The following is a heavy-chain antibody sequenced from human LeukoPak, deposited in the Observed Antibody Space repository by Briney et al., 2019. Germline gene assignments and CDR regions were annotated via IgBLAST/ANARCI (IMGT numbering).Heavy chain of an antibody. CDR1: GGTFSSYA. D-gene: IGHD6-6*01. Sequence: SVKVSCKASGGTFSSYAISWVRQAPGQGLEWMGGIIPIFGTANYAQKFQGRVTITTDESMSTAYMELSSLRSEDTAVYYCARGGREYSSSPDYFDYWGQGTLVTVSS. V-gene: IGHV1-69*05. CDR3: ARGGREYSSSPDYFDY. J-gene: IGHJ4*02. CDR2: IIPIFGTA.